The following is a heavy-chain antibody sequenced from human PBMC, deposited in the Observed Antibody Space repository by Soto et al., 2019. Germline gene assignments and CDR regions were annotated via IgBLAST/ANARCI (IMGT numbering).Heavy chain of an antibody. CDR2: IYYGGST. CDR3: ARDMITMVRGVITGNWFDP. CDR1: GGSVSRGHYY. V-gene: IGHV4-30-4*01. D-gene: IGHD3-10*01. Sequence: PSETLSLTCPPSGGSVSRGHYYRIWIRQPPGKGREWIGYIYYGGSTYYNPSLKSRVTISVDTSKNQFSLKLSSVTAADTAVYYCARDMITMVRGVITGNWFDPWGQGTLVTVSS. J-gene: IGHJ5*02.